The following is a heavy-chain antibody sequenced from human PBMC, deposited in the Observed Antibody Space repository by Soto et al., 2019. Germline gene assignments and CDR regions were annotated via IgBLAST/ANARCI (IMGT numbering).Heavy chain of an antibody. V-gene: IGHV5-51*01. CDR2: IYPDDSDV. J-gene: IGHJ4*02. CDR1: GYRFSNHW. CDR3: ARHFPYSSSWNPSYCDS. D-gene: IGHD6-13*01. Sequence: PGESLKISCKGSGYRFSNHWIAWVRQMPGRGLEWLGAIYPDDSDVRSNPSFQGQVIFSADKSSSTAYLQWTSLKASDTGIYYCARHFPYSSSWNPSYCDSWGQGTLVTVSS.